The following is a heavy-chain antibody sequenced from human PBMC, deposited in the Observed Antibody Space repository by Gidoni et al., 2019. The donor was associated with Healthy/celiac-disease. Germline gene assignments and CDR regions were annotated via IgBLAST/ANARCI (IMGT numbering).Heavy chain of an antibody. CDR1: GGSFSGYY. CDR2: INHSGST. D-gene: IGHD2-15*01. J-gene: IGHJ4*02. CDR3: ATDYCSGGSCYCYYFDY. Sequence: QVQLQQWGAGLLKPSETLSLTCAVYGGSFSGYYWSWLRQPPGKGLEWIGEINHSGSTNYNPSLKSRVTISVDTSKNQFSLKLSSGTAADTAVYYCATDYCSGGSCYCYYFDYWGQGTVVTVSS. V-gene: IGHV4-34*01.